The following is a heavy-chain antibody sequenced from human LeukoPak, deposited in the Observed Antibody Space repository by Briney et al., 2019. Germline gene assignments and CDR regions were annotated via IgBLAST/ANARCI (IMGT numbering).Heavy chain of an antibody. D-gene: IGHD4-23*01. Sequence: SETLSLTCTVSGGSISSGDYYWSWIRQPPGKGLEWIGYIYHSGSTYYNPSLKSRVTISVDRSKNQFSLKLSSVTAADTAVYYCARTTRWVDVWGKGTTVTVSS. J-gene: IGHJ6*04. CDR1: GGSISSGDYY. CDR2: IYHSGST. CDR3: ARTTRWVDV. V-gene: IGHV4-30-4*01.